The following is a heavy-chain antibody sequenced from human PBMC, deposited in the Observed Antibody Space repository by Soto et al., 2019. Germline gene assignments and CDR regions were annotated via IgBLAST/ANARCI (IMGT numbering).Heavy chain of an antibody. CDR3: AHSRVFDWFDP. J-gene: IGHJ5*02. CDR2: IFWNDDE. CDR1: GFSLSSSEVG. D-gene: IGHD6-13*01. V-gene: IGHV2-5*01. Sequence: ESGPTLVNPTQTLTPTCTFSGFSLSSSEVGVGWIRQPPGKALEWLALIFWNDDERYNPSLKSRLTITKDISKNQVVLTMTNMDPVDTATYYCAHSRVFDWFDPWGQGTLVTVSS.